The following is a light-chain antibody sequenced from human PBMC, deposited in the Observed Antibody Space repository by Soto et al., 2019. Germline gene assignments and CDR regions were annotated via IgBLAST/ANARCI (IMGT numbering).Light chain of an antibody. CDR3: CSYAGSYTF. CDR2: DVS. V-gene: IGLV2-11*01. Sequence: QSVLTQPRSVSGSPGQSVTISCTGTSSDVGGYNYVSWYQQHPGKAPKLMIYDVSKRPSGVPDRFSGSKSGNTASLTISGLQAEVEADYYCCSYAGSYTFFGTGTKVTVL. CDR1: SSDVGGYNY. J-gene: IGLJ1*01.